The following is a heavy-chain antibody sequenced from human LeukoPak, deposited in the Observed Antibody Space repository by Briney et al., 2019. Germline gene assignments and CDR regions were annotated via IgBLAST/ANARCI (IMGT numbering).Heavy chain of an antibody. J-gene: IGHJ3*02. CDR1: GYTFTNYG. CDR2: ISTYNGNT. V-gene: IGHV1-18*01. CDR3: ARDGGRSHTRYDAYDI. Sequence: ASVKVSCKASGYTFTNYGISWVRQAPGQGLEWMGWISTYNGNTNYAQSLQGRVTMTTDTSTGTAYMELRSLRSEDTAVYYCARDGGRSHTRYDAYDIWGQGTMVTVSS. D-gene: IGHD2-15*01.